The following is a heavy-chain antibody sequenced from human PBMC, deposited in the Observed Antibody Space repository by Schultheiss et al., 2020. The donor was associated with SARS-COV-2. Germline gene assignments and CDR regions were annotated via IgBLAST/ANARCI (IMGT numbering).Heavy chain of an antibody. J-gene: IGHJ6*03. Sequence: SQTLSLTCAVSGGSISSSNWWSWIRQPPGKGLEWIGEINHSGSTNYNPSLKSRVTISVDTSKNQFSLKLSSVTAADTAVYYCARVSSSDYYYYYMDVWGKGTTVTVSS. D-gene: IGHD6-6*01. CDR2: INHSGST. CDR3: ARVSSSDYYYYYMDV. CDR1: GGSISSSNW. V-gene: IGHV4-4*02.